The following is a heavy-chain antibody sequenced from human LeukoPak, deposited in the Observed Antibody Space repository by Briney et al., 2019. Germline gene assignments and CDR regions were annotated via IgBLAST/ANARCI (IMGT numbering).Heavy chain of an antibody. D-gene: IGHD5-18*01. Sequence: GGSLRLSCAASGFTFSSYGMSWVRQAPGKGLEWVSAISGSGGSTYYADSVKGRFTISRDNSKNTLYLQMNSLRAEDTAVYYCARVVRFGYSSYMDVWGKGTTVTVSS. CDR2: ISGSGGST. V-gene: IGHV3-23*01. CDR1: GFTFSSYG. J-gene: IGHJ6*03. CDR3: ARVVRFGYSSYMDV.